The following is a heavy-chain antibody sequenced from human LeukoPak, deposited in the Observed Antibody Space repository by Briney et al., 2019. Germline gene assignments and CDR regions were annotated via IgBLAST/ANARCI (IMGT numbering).Heavy chain of an antibody. J-gene: IGHJ4*02. CDR3: VVTYYYDSSGPP. CDR2: INSDGSTT. Sequence: PGGSLRLSCAASGFTFSGHWMHWVRQAPGKGLVWVSRINSDGSTTHYADSVKGRFTISRDNAKNTLYLQMNSLRAEDTAVYYCVVTYYYDSSGPPGGQGTLVTVSS. CDR1: GFTFSGHW. V-gene: IGHV3-74*01. D-gene: IGHD3-22*01.